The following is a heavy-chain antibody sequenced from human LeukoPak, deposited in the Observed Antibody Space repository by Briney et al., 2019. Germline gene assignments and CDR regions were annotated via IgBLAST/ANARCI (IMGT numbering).Heavy chain of an antibody. D-gene: IGHD3-22*01. J-gene: IGHJ4*02. V-gene: IGHV4-4*09. CDR3: ARHHRSGSGGTYFDY. Sequence: SETLSLTCTVSGGSISGYDWDWIRQPPGKGLEWIGYIHSSGGTHYSPSLESRVTMSVDTSKNQFSLKLTSVTAADTAVYYCARHHRSGSGGTYFDYWGQGTLVTVSS. CDR2: IHSSGGT. CDR1: GGSISGYD.